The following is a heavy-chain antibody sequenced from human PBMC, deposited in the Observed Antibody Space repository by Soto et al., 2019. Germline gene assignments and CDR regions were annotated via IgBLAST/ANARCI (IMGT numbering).Heavy chain of an antibody. Sequence: ASVKVSCKVSGYTFSTYGISWVRQAPGQGLEWMAWISTSNGDTHYAQKVQDRVSMTTDRFTTTAYMELRSLRSDDTAIYYCARDSAAHGPVFDYRGKGTLVTVSS. J-gene: IGHJ4*02. CDR3: ARDSAAHGPVFDY. V-gene: IGHV1-18*04. CDR1: GYTFSTYG. CDR2: ISTSNGDT. D-gene: IGHD6-13*01.